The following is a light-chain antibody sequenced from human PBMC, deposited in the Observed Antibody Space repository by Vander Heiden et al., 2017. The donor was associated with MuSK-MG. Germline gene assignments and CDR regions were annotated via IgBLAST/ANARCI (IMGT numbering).Light chain of an antibody. V-gene: IGKV2D-29*01. J-gene: IGKJ1*01. Sequence: DLVLTQTPLSLSVTPGQPASISCKSTLSLLHTDGKTHLNWYLQKAGQPPQLLIYEASIRFYDVAERFSGSGSGTDFTLQISRVEAEDVGVYYCMQSTQFPWTFGQGTRVXIK. CDR2: EAS. CDR3: MQSTQFPWT. CDR1: LSLLHTDGKTH.